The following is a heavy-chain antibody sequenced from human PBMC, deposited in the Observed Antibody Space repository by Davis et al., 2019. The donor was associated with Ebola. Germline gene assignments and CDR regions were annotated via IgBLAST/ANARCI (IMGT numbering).Heavy chain of an antibody. CDR2: INSDGSST. CDR1: GFTFSSYW. D-gene: IGHD2-2*01. J-gene: IGHJ4*02. CDR3: ARAYCSSTSCYMFDY. Sequence: GESLKISCAASGFTFSSYWMHWVRQAPGKGLVWVSRINSDGSSTSYADSVKGRFTISRDNAKNTLYLQMNSLRAEDTAVYYCARAYCSSTSCYMFDYWGQGTLVTVSS. V-gene: IGHV3-74*01.